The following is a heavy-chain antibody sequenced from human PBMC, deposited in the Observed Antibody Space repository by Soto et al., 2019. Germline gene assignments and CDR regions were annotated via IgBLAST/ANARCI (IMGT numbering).Heavy chain of an antibody. CDR1: GGSFSAYS. CDR3: AGADYDGYGWFDP. V-gene: IGHV4-34*01. D-gene: IGHD4-17*01. J-gene: IGHJ5*02. Sequence: SETLSLTCAVYGGSFSAYSWSWIRQPPGKGLEWIGEINHSGSSNYNPSLKSRVTMSLDTSKNQFSLKLSSVTAADTAVYYCAGADYDGYGWFDPWGQGTLVTVSS. CDR2: INHSGSS.